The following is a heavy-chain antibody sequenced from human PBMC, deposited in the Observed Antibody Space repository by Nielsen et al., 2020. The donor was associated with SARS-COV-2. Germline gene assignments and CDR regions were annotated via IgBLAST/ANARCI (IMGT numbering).Heavy chain of an antibody. Sequence: SLKISCAASGFTFDDYAMHWVRQAPGKGLEWVSGISWNSGSIGYADSVKGRFTVSSDNARSSLYLQMNSLRDEDTAVYYCARGPQNEQAGTINYWGQGTLVTVSS. CDR1: GFTFDDYA. CDR3: ARGPQNEQAGTINY. V-gene: IGHV3-9*01. CDR2: ISWNSGSI. D-gene: IGHD1-7*01. J-gene: IGHJ4*02.